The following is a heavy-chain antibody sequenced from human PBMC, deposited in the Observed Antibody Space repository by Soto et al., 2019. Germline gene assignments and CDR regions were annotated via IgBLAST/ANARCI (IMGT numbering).Heavy chain of an antibody. V-gene: IGHV1-8*01. J-gene: IGHJ4*02. D-gene: IGHD5-12*01. CDR2: MNPKTGKA. CDR1: GYTFTTYD. Sequence: QVQLVQSGAEVKEPGASVKVSCQASGYTFTTYDINWGRQATGQGLEWMGWMNPKTGKAGYAQKFQGRVTMTRNTSTSTAYLEVSSLRSEDTAVFFCVRGPYSGFAYWGQGTLVTVSS. CDR3: VRGPYSGFAY.